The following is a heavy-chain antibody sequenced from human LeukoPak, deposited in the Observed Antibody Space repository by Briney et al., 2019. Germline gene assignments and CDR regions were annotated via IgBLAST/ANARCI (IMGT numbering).Heavy chain of an antibody. CDR3: ARPYSRNYDILTAYSTGFDY. CDR2: ISYDGRHK. V-gene: IGHV3-30*01. Sequence: GGSLRLSCAASGFTCNTHAMHWVRQAPGKGLEWVAVISYDGRHKYYADSVKGRFTISRDNSKNTVCLQMNSLRAEDTAVYYCARPYSRNYDILTAYSTGFDYWGQGTLVTVSS. J-gene: IGHJ4*02. D-gene: IGHD3-9*01. CDR1: GFTCNTHA.